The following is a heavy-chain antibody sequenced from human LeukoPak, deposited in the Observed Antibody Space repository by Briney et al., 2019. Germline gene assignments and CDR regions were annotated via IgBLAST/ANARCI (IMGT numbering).Heavy chain of an antibody. J-gene: IGHJ3*02. D-gene: IGHD2-15*01. CDR2: INAYNGNT. Sequence: ASVKVSCKASGYTFTSYGISWVRQAPGQGLEWMGWINAYNGNTNYAQKLQGRVTMTTDTSTSTAYMELRSLRSDDTAVYYCARSSGRAVVVVAATLSPSDAFDIWGQGTMVTVSS. CDR3: ARSSGRAVVVVAATLSPSDAFDI. CDR1: GYTFTSYG. V-gene: IGHV1-18*01.